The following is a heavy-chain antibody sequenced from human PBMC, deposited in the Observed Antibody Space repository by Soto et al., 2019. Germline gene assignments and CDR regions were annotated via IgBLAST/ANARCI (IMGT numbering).Heavy chain of an antibody. V-gene: IGHV4-4*07. J-gene: IGHJ5*02. CDR1: GASLSSYY. CDR2: IYPSGNT. Sequence: SETLSLTCTVSGASLSSYYWSWIRQPAGKGLEWIGRIYPSGNTNYKSSLKSRVTMSVDTSKNQFSLKLSSLTAADTTVYYCARGSLQFDPWGQGTLVSGYS. CDR3: ARGSLQFDP.